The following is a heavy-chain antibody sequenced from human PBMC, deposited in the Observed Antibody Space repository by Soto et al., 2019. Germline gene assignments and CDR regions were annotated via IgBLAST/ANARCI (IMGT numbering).Heavy chain of an antibody. Sequence: GGSLRLSCAASGFTFDDYGMSWVRQAPGKGLEWVAVIWYDGSNKYYADSVKGRFTISRDNSKNTLYLQMNSLRAEDTAVYYCARDLYMEMATITYPFTSYYYGMDVWGQGTTVTVSS. J-gene: IGHJ6*02. CDR2: IWYDGSNK. CDR1: GFTFDDYG. D-gene: IGHD5-12*01. CDR3: ARDLYMEMATITYPFTSYYYGMDV. V-gene: IGHV3-33*08.